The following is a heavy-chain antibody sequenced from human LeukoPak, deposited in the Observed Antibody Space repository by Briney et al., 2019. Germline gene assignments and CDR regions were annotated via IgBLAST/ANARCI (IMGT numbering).Heavy chain of an antibody. CDR1: GFTFSSYG. D-gene: IGHD2-8*01. V-gene: IGHV3-30*18. Sequence: GGSLRLSCAASGFTFSSYGMHWVRQAPGKGLEWVAVISYDGSNKYYADSVKGRFTISRDNSKNTLYLQMNSLRAEDMAVYYCAKDRNGCVDPWGQGTLVTVSS. J-gene: IGHJ5*02. CDR3: AKDRNGCVDP. CDR2: ISYDGSNK.